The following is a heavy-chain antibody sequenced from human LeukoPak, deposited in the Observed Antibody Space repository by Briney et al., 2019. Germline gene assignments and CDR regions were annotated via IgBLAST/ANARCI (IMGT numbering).Heavy chain of an antibody. V-gene: IGHV3-53*01. CDR2: IYSDGNT. J-gene: IGHJ3*02. D-gene: IGHD3-10*01. CDR3: ARDRRLLYFGELFHDAFDI. CDR1: GFTVSRNY. Sequence: GGSLRLSCAASGFTVSRNYMNWVRQAPGKGLEWVSVIYSDGNTYYADSVKGRFTISRDNSKNTLYLQMNSLRAEDTAVYYCARDRRLLYFGELFHDAFDIWGQGTMVTVSS.